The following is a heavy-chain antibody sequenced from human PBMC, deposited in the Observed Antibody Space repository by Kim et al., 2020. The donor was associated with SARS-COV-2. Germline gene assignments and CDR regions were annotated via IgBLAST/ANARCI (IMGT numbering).Heavy chain of an antibody. CDR3: VTGILRGIAARPDY. D-gene: IGHD6-6*01. J-gene: IGHJ4*02. CDR2: INNDGSST. Sequence: GGSLRLSCAASAFTFSSYWMYWVRQAPGKGLVCVSGINNDGSSTNYADSVKGRFTISRDNAKNTLYLQMNSLRADDTAVYYCVTGILRGIAARPDYWGQGTLVTVSS. V-gene: IGHV3-74*01. CDR1: AFTFSSYW.